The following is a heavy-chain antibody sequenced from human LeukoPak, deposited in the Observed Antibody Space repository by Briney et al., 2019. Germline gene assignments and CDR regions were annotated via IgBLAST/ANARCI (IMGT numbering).Heavy chain of an antibody. V-gene: IGHV4-30-2*01. Sequence: SETLSLTCTVSGGSISSGGYYWSWIRQPPGKGLEWIGYIYHSGSTYYNPSLKSRVTISVDRSKNQFSLKLSSVTAADTAVYYCASYHCSSTSCSLDPWGQGTLVTVSS. CDR2: IYHSGST. CDR3: ASYHCSSTSCSLDP. J-gene: IGHJ5*02. D-gene: IGHD2-2*01. CDR1: GGSISSGGYY.